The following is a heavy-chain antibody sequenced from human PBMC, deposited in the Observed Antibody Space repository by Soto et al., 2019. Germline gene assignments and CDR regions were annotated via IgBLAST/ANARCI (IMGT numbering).Heavy chain of an antibody. V-gene: IGHV4-4*02. Sequence: QVQLQESGPGLVKPSGTLSLTCAVSGGSISSSNWWSWVRQPPGKGLEWIGEIYHSGSTNYNPSRKSRVTIXXDXSXXQFSLKLSSVTAADTAVYYCARVTSQYQLLEHFDYWGQGTLVTVSS. CDR3: ARVTSQYQLLEHFDY. D-gene: IGHD2-2*01. CDR2: IYHSGST. CDR1: GGSISSSNW. J-gene: IGHJ4*02.